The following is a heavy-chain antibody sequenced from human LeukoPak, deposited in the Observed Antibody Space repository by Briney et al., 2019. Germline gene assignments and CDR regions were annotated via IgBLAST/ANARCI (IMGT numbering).Heavy chain of an antibody. V-gene: IGHV1-2*02. CDR1: GYTFTGYY. CDR2: INPNSGGT. D-gene: IGHD1-26*01. Sequence: GASVKVSCKASGYTFTGYYMHWVRQAPGQGLEWMGWINPNSGGTNYAQKLQGRVTMTTDTSTSTAYMELRSLRSDDTAVYYCARDRGGSYYRFDPWGQGTLVTVSS. CDR3: ARDRGGSYYRFDP. J-gene: IGHJ5*02.